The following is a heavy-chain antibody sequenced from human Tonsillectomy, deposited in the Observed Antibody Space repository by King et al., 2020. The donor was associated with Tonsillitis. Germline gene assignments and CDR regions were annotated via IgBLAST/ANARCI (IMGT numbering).Heavy chain of an antibody. CDR3: ARPKYSSDSSGYFTVIDY. Sequence: QLQESGPGLVKPSETLSLTCTVSGGSISSINHYWGWIRQPPGKGLEWIGNIYYSGSAYYNPSLKSRVTISVDTSKNHVSLKLSPVTAADTAVYFCARPKYSSDSSGYFTVIDYWGQGTLVTVSS. CDR1: GGSISSINHY. J-gene: IGHJ4*02. CDR2: IYYSGSA. V-gene: IGHV4-39*01. D-gene: IGHD3-22*01.